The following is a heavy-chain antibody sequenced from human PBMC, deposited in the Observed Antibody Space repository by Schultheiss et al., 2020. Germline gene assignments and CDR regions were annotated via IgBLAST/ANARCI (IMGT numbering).Heavy chain of an antibody. Sequence: GGSLRLSCAASGFTFRHNWMSWVRQAPGKGLEWVANIKADGSRTNYADSVKGRYTISRDNAKNTLYLQMNSLRADDSAVYYCAKHSYAASRFDYWGQGTLVTVSS. D-gene: IGHD2-2*01. CDR1: GFTFRHNW. V-gene: IGHV3-7*01. CDR2: IKADGSRT. J-gene: IGHJ4*02. CDR3: AKHSYAASRFDY.